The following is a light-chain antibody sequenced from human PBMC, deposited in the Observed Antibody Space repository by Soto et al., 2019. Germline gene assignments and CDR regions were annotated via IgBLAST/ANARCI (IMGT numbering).Light chain of an antibody. CDR3: QQSYSSWT. V-gene: IGKV1-39*01. CDR2: GVS. CDR1: QFINYY. Sequence: DVQLTQFPSSLSASVGDNVTITCQASQFINYYLSWYEQKPGKAPHLLIYGVSNLQSGVPSRFSGRGSGTDFSLTISSLQPEDLGTYDCQQSYSSWTFGQGTKVEIK. J-gene: IGKJ1*01.